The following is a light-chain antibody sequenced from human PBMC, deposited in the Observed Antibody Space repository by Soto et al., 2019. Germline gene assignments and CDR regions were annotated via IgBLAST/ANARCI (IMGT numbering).Light chain of an antibody. CDR2: KAT. CDR3: QQYSSYVT. Sequence: DIQMTQSPSTVTASVGDRVTITCRAADSITKYLAWYQQKPGKAPKLLIYKATTLQTGVPFRFSGSGSGTEFTLTISGLQPDDFATYYCQQYSSYVTFGGGTKVEIK. J-gene: IGKJ4*01. CDR1: DSITKY. V-gene: IGKV1-5*03.